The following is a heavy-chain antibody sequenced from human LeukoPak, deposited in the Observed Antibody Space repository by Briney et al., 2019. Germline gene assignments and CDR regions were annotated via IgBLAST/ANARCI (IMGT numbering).Heavy chain of an antibody. CDR3: ARGPLYCSSSSCFPAAFDY. D-gene: IGHD2-2*01. J-gene: IGHJ4*02. V-gene: IGHV4-34*01. CDR2: INHSGST. CDR1: GGSFSGYY. Sequence: SETLSLTCAVYGGSFSGYYWSWLRQPPGKGLEWIGEINHSGSTNYNPSLKSRVPISVDPSKNQFSLKLSSVTAADTAVYYCARGPLYCSSSSCFPAAFDYWGQGTVVTVSS.